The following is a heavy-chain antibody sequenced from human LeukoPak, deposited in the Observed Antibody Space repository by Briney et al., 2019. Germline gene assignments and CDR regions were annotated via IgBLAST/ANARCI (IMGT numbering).Heavy chain of an antibody. D-gene: IGHD1-26*01. CDR2: IKQDGSEK. J-gene: IGHJ4*02. CDR3: ARDHSGSTYDY. V-gene: IGHV3-7*01. CDR1: EFTFSSYA. Sequence: PGGSLRLSCAASEFTFSSYAMSWVRQAPGKGLEWVANIKQDGSEKYYVDSVKGRFTISRDNAKNSLYLQMNSLRAEDTAVYYCARDHSGSTYDYWGQGTLVTVSS.